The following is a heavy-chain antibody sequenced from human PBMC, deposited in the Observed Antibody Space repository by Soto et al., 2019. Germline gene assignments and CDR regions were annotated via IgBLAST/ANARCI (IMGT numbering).Heavy chain of an antibody. CDR2: ISSSAYTI. CDR3: ARGLVVAATRGPLDY. V-gene: IGHV3-11*01. D-gene: IGHD2-15*01. CDR1: GFRFGDYY. J-gene: IGHJ4*02. Sequence: GGSLRLSCAASGFRFGDYYMSWIRQAPGKGLEWVSYISSSAYTIYYAASVEGRFTISRDNAKNSLFLQMNSLRADDTAVYYCARGLVVAATRGPLDYWGPGSLVTVSS.